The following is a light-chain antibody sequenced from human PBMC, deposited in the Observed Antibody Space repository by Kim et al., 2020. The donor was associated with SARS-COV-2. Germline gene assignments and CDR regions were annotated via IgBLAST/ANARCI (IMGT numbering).Light chain of an antibody. CDR1: SSDVGGYDY. CDR3: SSYTSSDTLV. CDR2: DVT. Sequence: QSALTQPASVSGSPGQSITISCTGTSSDVGGYDYVSWFQQHPGKAPKLVIFDVTDRPSGVSNRFSGSKSGNTASLTISGLQAEYEADYYCSSYTSSDTLVFGGGTQLTVL. V-gene: IGLV2-14*03. J-gene: IGLJ2*01.